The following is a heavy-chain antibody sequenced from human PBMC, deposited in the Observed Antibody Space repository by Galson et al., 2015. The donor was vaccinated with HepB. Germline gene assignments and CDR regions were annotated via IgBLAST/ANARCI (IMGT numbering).Heavy chain of an antibody. CDR1: GGTFSSYT. CDR3: ARAGVVLDAFDI. D-gene: IGHD2-15*01. CDR2: IIPILGIA. V-gene: IGHV1-69*02. J-gene: IGHJ3*02. Sequence: SVKVSCKASGGTFSSYTISWVRQAPGQGLEWMGRIIPILGIANYAQKFQGRVTITADKSTSTAYMELSSLRSEDTAVYYCARAGVVLDAFDIWGQGTMVTVSS.